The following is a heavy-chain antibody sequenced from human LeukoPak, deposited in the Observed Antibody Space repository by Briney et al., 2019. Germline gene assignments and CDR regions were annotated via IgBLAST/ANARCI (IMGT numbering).Heavy chain of an antibody. CDR1: GFTFSSYS. CDR3: ARDTYCGGDCYSNYFDY. CDR2: ISSSSSYI. V-gene: IGHV3-21*01. Sequence: GGSLRLFCAASGFTFSSYSMMWVRQAPGKGLEWVSSISSSSSYIYYADSVKGRFTISRDNAKNSLYLQMNSLRAEDTAVYYCARDTYCGGDCYSNYFDYWGQGTLVTVSS. J-gene: IGHJ4*02. D-gene: IGHD2-21*02.